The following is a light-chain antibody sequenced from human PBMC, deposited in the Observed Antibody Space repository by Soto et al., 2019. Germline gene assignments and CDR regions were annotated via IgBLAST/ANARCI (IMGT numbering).Light chain of an antibody. CDR2: EVS. J-gene: IGLJ1*01. CDR3: SSYTSISTLV. Sequence: QSALTQPASVSGSPGQSITISCTGTSSDVGGYNYVSWYQQHPGKAPKLMIYEVSNRPSGVSNRFSGSKSGNTASLTISGLQAEDVADYYCSSYTSISTLVFGTGTNVTVL. V-gene: IGLV2-14*01. CDR1: SSDVGGYNY.